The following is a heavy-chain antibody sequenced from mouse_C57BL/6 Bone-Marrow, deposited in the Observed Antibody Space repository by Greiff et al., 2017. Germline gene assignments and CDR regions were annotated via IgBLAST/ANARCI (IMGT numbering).Heavy chain of an antibody. J-gene: IGHJ2*01. CDR3: ARGDSNYEKNYFDY. V-gene: IGHV5-17*01. CDR1: GFTFSDYG. CDR2: ISSGSSTI. D-gene: IGHD2-5*01. Sequence: EVMLVESGGGLVKPGGSLKLSCAASGFTFSDYGMHWVRQAPEKGLEWVAYISSGSSTIYYADTVKGRFTISRDNAKNTLFLQMTSLRSEDTAMYYCARGDSNYEKNYFDYWGQGTTLTVSS.